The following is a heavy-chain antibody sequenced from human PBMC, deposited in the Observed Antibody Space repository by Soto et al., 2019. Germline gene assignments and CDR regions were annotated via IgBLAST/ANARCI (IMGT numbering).Heavy chain of an antibody. CDR1: GGSISSGGYY. V-gene: IGHV4-31*03. CDR2: IYYSGST. J-gene: IGHJ4*02. Sequence: PSETLSLTCTVSGGSISSGGYYWRWVRQHPGKGLEWIGYIYYSGSTYYNPSLKSRVTISVDTSKNQFSLKLSSVTAADTAVYYCASGSRVPYYFDYWGQGTLVTVSS. CDR3: ASGSRVPYYFDY.